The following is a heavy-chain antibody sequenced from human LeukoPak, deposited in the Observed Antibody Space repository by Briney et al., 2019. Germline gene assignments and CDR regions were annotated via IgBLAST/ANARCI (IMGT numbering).Heavy chain of an antibody. CDR2: IKKDGSLK. J-gene: IGHJ3*01. D-gene: IGHD3-10*01. CDR3: MSLRVATVRDSFDL. CDR1: GFAFDIYW. V-gene: IGHV3-7*01. Sequence: PGGSLRLSCAASGFAFDIYWMTWVRQAPGKGLEWVANIKKDGSLKQYVDAVRGRFTVSRDNAKNSLYLQMNSLRADDTAVYYCMSLRVATVRDSFDLWGQGTMSPSLQ.